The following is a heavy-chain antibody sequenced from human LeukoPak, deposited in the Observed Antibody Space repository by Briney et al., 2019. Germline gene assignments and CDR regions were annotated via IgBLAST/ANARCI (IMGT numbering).Heavy chain of an antibody. CDR3: ARDPSGLRFLEY. V-gene: IGHV4-39*07. Sequence: PSESLSLTCTVSGGSISSSSYYWGWFRQPPGKGLEWIGSIYYSGSTYYNPPLKSRVTISVDTSKNQFSLKLSSVTAADTAVYYCARDPSGLRFLEYWGQGTLVTVSS. J-gene: IGHJ4*02. CDR1: GGSISSSSYY. CDR2: IYYSGST. D-gene: IGHD3-3*01.